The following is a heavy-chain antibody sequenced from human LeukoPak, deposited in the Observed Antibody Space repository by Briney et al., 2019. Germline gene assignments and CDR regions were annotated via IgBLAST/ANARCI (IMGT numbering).Heavy chain of an antibody. J-gene: IGHJ4*02. CDR3: ARGPLTYRITMIVVVPPAFDY. D-gene: IGHD3-22*01. V-gene: IGHV4-39*01. CDR1: GVSISSSNSY. CDR2: IYYSWNT. Sequence: PSETLSLTCTVSGVSISSSNSYWGWIRQPPGKGLEWIGSIYYSWNTYYNASLKSQVSISIDTSKNQFSLRLTSVTAADTAVYYCARGPLTYRITMIVVVPPAFDYWGQGTLVTVSS.